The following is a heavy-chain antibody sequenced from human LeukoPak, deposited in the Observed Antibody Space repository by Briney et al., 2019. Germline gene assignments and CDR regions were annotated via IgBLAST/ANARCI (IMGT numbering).Heavy chain of an antibody. CDR2: ISYDGDNK. V-gene: IGHV3-30*04. J-gene: IGHJ4*02. CDR3: ARGRGPLDY. Sequence: PGGSLRLSCAASGFTFSSYAMHWVRQAPGKGLEWVAVISYDGDNKYYADSVKGRFTISRDNSKNTLYLQMNSLRADDTAVYYCARGRGPLDYWGQGTLVTVSS. CDR1: GFTFSSYA.